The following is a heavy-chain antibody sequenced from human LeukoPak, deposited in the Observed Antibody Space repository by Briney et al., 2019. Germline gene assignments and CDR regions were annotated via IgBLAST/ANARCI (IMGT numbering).Heavy chain of an antibody. CDR3: ARDNEIDYVVWFDP. J-gene: IGHJ5*02. D-gene: IGHD4-17*01. V-gene: IGHV1-69*13. Sequence: ASVKVSCKASGGTFSSYAISWVRQAPGQGLEWMGGIIPIFGTANYAQKFQGRVTITADESTSTAYMELSSLRSEDTAVYYCARDNEIDYVVWFDPWGQGTLVTVSS. CDR1: GGTFSSYA. CDR2: IIPIFGTA.